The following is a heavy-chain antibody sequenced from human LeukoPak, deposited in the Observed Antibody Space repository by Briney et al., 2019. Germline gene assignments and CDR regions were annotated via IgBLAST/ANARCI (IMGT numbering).Heavy chain of an antibody. V-gene: IGHV1-2*02. CDR3: ARGRSVAAVDAFDI. Sequence: ASVKVSCKASGYTFTGYYMHWVRQAPGQGLEWMGWINPNSGGTNYAQKFQGRVTMTRDTSISTAYMELSRLRSDDTAVYYCARGRSVAAVDAFDIWGQGTLVTVSS. CDR1: GYTFTGYY. J-gene: IGHJ3*02. CDR2: INPNSGGT. D-gene: IGHD6-19*01.